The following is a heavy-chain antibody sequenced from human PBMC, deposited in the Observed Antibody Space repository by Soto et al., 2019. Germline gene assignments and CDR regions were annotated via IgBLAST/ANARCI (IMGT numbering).Heavy chain of an antibody. CDR2: ISSSSSYI. D-gene: IGHD3-22*01. V-gene: IGHV3-21*01. J-gene: IGHJ4*02. CDR1: GFTFSSYS. CDR3: ARDLGYYDSSASPDY. Sequence: EVQLVESGGGLVKPGGSLRLSCAASGFTFSSYSMNWVRQAPGKGLEWVSSISSSSSYIYYADSVKGRFTISRDNAKNSLYLQMNSLRAEDTAVYYCARDLGYYDSSASPDYWGQGTLVTVSS.